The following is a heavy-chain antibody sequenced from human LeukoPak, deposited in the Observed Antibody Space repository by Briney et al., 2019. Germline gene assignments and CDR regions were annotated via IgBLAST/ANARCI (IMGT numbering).Heavy chain of an antibody. CDR1: GFIFNDYA. CDR2: ISRDSGTI. J-gene: IGHJ4*02. Sequence: PGRSLRLSCAASGFIFNDYAMHWVRQAPGKGLEWVSGISRDSGTIVYADSVKGRFTISRDNAKNSLYLQMNTLRAEDTAVYYCARGEGLGTTNGGYYFAYWGQGSLVIVSS. V-gene: IGHV3-9*01. CDR3: ARGEGLGTTNGGYYFAY. D-gene: IGHD1-26*01.